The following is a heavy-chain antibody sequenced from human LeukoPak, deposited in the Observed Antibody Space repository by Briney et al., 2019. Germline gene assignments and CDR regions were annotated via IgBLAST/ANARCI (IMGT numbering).Heavy chain of an antibody. V-gene: IGHV3-23*01. CDR2: ISAGATRT. CDR3: AELGITMIGGV. D-gene: IGHD3-10*02. Sequence: PGGSLRLSCAASGFNFRNYAMAWVRQAPGKGLEWVSGISAGATRTYYAASVRGRFTISRDNAKNSLYLQMNSLRAEDTAVYYCAELGITMIGGVWGKGTTVTISS. J-gene: IGHJ6*04. CDR1: GFNFRNYA.